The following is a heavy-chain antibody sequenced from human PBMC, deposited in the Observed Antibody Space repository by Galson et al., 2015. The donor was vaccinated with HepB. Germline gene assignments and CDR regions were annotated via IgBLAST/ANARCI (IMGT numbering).Heavy chain of an antibody. D-gene: IGHD6-19*01. V-gene: IGHV3-23*01. CDR3: AKVVEGDSSGWSSPYYFDY. Sequence: SLRLSCAASGFTFSSYAMSWVRQAPGKGLEWVSAISGSGGSTYYADSVKGRFTISRDNSKNTLYLQMNSLRAEDTAVYYCAKVVEGDSSGWSSPYYFDYWGQGTLVTVSS. CDR2: ISGSGGST. J-gene: IGHJ4*02. CDR1: GFTFSSYA.